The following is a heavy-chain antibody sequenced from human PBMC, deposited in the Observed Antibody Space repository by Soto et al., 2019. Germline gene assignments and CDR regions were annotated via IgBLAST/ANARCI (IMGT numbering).Heavy chain of an antibody. CDR2: ISSSSSYI. D-gene: IGHD6-6*01. Sequence: GGSLRLSCSASGFTFSSYSMNWVRQAPGKGLEWVSSISSSSSYIYYADSVKGRFTISRDNAKDSLYLQMNSLRAEDTAVYYCARVTSIAARLNHDAFDIWGQGTIFNASS. J-gene: IGHJ3*02. V-gene: IGHV3-21*01. CDR1: GFTFSSYS. CDR3: ARVTSIAARLNHDAFDI.